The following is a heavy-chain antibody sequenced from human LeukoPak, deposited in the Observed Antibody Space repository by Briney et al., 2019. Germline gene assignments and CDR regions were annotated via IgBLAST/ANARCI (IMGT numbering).Heavy chain of an antibody. J-gene: IGHJ6*02. CDR2: INPNSGGT. CDR3: ATDYDFWSGSPRGGMDV. V-gene: IGHV1-2*02. D-gene: IGHD3-3*01. CDR1: GYTFTGYY. Sequence: GASVKVSCKASGYTFTGYYMHWVRQAPGQGLEWMGWINPNSGGTNYAQKFQGRVTMTWDTSISTAYMELSRLGSDDTAVYYCATDYDFWSGSPRGGMDVWGQGTTVTVPS.